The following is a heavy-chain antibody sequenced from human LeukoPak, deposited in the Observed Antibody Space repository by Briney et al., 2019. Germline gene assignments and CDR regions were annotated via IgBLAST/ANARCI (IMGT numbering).Heavy chain of an antibody. D-gene: IGHD6-19*01. V-gene: IGHV4-59*01. CDR2: IYYSGST. J-gene: IGHJ4*02. CDR3: ARGQWLVPDY. CDR1: GGSISSYY. Sequence: PSETLSLTCTASGGSISSYYWSWIRQPPGKGLEWIGYIYYSGSTNYNPSLKSRVTISVDTSKNQFSLKLSSVPAADAAVYYCARGQWLVPDYWGQGTLVTVSS.